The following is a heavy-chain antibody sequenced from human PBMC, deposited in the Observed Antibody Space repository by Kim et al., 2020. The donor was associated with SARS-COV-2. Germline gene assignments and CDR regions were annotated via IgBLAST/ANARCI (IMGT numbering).Heavy chain of an antibody. CDR1: GFTFSSYA. D-gene: IGHD5-18*01. V-gene: IGHV3-30-3*01. CDR3: ARDFAGYSYGQTPDY. Sequence: GGSLRLSCAASGFTFSSYAMHWVRQAPGKGLEWVAVISYDGSNKYYADSVKGRFTISRDNSKNTLYLQMNSLRAEDTAVYYCARDFAGYSYGQTPDYWGQGTLVTVSS. J-gene: IGHJ4*02. CDR2: ISYDGSNK.